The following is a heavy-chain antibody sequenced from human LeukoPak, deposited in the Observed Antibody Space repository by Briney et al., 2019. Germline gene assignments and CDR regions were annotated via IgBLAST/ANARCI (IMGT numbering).Heavy chain of an antibody. CDR2: IYHSGST. Sequence: SETLSLTCAVSGGSISSGGYSWSWIRQPPGKGLEWIGYIYHSGSTYYNPSLKSRVTISVDRSKNQFSLKLSSVTAADTAVYYCARFVAWYFDYWGQGTLVTVSS. CDR3: ARFVAWYFDY. CDR1: GGSISSGGYS. V-gene: IGHV4-30-2*01. J-gene: IGHJ4*02.